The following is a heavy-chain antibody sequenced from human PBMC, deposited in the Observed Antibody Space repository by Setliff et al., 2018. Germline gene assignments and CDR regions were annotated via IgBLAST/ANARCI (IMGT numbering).Heavy chain of an antibody. CDR3: ARDLGHGGDSDY. CDR1: GGSISSYY. D-gene: IGHD2-21*02. V-gene: IGHV4-59*12. J-gene: IGHJ4*02. CDR2: IYYSGSA. Sequence: SETLSLTCTVSGGSISSYYWSWIRQPPGKGLEWIGYIYYSGSANYNPSLKSRVTMSIDTSKNQFSLKLNSVTATDTAVYYCARDLGHGGDSDYWGQGILVTVSS.